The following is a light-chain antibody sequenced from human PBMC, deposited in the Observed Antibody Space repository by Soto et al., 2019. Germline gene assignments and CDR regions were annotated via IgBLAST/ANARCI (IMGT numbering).Light chain of an antibody. J-gene: IGKJ3*01. CDR1: QSVSSSY. CDR3: QQYWSSPYT. Sequence: EIVLTQSPGTLSLSPGERATLSCRASQSVSSSYLAWYQQKPGQAPRLLIDGAPSRATGIPDRFSGSGSGTDFTLTISRLEPEDFAVYHWQQYWSSPYTFCPGTKVDIK. V-gene: IGKV3-20*01. CDR2: GAP.